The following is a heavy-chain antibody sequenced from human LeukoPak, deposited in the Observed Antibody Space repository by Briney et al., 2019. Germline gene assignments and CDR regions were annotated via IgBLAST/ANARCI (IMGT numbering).Heavy chain of an antibody. Sequence: RASVKVSCKASEYTFNIYDFNWVRQATGQGLEWMGWMNPDSGNTGFAQKFQGRVTMTRNTSITTAYMELSSLRSEDTAVYYCAVHLPGDYLDSWGQGTLVTVSS. CDR3: AVHLPGDYLDS. V-gene: IGHV1-8*01. J-gene: IGHJ4*02. CDR1: EYTFNIYD. CDR2: MNPDSGNT.